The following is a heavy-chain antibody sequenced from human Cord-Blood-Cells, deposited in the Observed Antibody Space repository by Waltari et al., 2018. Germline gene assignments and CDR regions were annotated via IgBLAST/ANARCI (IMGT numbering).Heavy chain of an antibody. V-gene: IGHV4-34*01. CDR3: ARGRIIAARRGWFDP. J-gene: IGHJ5*02. CDR2: INHSGST. CDR1: GGSFSGYY. Sequence: QVQLQQWGAGLLKPSETLSLTCAVYGGSFSGYYWSWIRQPPGKGLEWFGEINHSGSTNYNPSLKSRVTISVDTSKNQFSLKLSSVTAADTAVYYCARGRIIAARRGWFDPWGQGTLVTVSS. D-gene: IGHD6-6*01.